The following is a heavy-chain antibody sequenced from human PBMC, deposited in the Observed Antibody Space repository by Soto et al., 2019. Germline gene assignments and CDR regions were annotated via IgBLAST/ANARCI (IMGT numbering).Heavy chain of an antibody. V-gene: IGHV4-59*01. CDR2: IYYSGST. CDR3: ARELAYCGGDCYSDAFDI. CDR1: GGSISSYY. D-gene: IGHD2-21*02. J-gene: IGHJ3*02. Sequence: SETLSLTCTVSGGSISSYYWSWIRQPPGKGLEWIGYIYYSGSTNYNPSLKSRVTISVDTSKNQFSLKLSSVTAADTAVYYCARELAYCGGDCYSDAFDIWGQGTMVTVS.